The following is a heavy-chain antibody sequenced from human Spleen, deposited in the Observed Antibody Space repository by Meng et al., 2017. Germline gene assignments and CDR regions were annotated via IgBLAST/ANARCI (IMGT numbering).Heavy chain of an antibody. J-gene: IGHJ4*02. D-gene: IGHD3-22*01. V-gene: IGHV3-15*01. CDR2: IKSKTDGGTT. CDR3: TTADPYYDSSGYYYVDYFDY. CDR1: GFTFSNAW. Sequence: GESLKISCAASGFTFSNAWMSWVRQAPGKGLEWVGRIKSKTDGGTTDYAAPVKGRFTISREDSKNTLYLQMNSLKTEDTAVYYCTTADPYYDSSGYYYVDYFDYWGQGTLVTVSS.